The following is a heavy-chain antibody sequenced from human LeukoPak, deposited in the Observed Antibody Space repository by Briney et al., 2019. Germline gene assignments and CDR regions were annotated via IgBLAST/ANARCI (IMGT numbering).Heavy chain of an antibody. J-gene: IGHJ4*02. CDR2: LSAYNGVT. CDR3: ARDPTPDY. D-gene: IGHD4-11*01. CDR1: GYLFTRSG. Sequence: ASGKVCCSAAGYLFTRSGISWGRGAPGQGSGGWGWLSAYNGVTNHAKKLPGRVTVPTDPSTSTDYMELRRLRCGDTAMHLCARDPTPDYWGQGTLVTVSS. V-gene: IGHV1-18*01.